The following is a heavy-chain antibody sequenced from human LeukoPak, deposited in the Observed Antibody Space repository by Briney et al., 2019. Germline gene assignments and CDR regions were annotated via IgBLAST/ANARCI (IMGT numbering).Heavy chain of an antibody. J-gene: IGHJ3*02. CDR3: AKAIIYCSSTSCYENSDAFDI. Sequence: PGRSLRLSCAASGFTFSSYGMHWVRQAPGKGLEWVAVISYDGSNKYYADSVKGRFTISRDNSKNTLYLQMNSLRAEDAAVYYCAKAIIYCSSTSCYENSDAFDIRGQGTMVTVSS. CDR2: ISYDGSNK. D-gene: IGHD2-2*01. CDR1: GFTFSSYG. V-gene: IGHV3-30*18.